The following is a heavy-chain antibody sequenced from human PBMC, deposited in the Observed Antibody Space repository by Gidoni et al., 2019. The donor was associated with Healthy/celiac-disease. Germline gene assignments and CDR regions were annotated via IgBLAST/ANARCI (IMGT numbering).Heavy chain of an antibody. CDR3: ARGKGGHNWLDP. J-gene: IGHJ5*02. D-gene: IGHD1-26*01. CDR1: GGSFSAYY. V-gene: IGHV4-34*01. Sequence: QVQLQQWGAGLLEPSETLSLTCAVYGGSFSAYYWSWIRQPPGKGLEWIGEINHGGSTNYNPSLKSRVTISVDTSKNQFSLKLSSVTAADAAVYYCARGKGGHNWLDPWGQGTLVTVSS. CDR2: INHGGST.